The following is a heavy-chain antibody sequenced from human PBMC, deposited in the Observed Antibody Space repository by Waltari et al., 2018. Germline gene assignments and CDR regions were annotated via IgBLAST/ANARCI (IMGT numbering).Heavy chain of an antibody. J-gene: IGHJ6*02. CDR3: ARLAPRTYRSPVPGRHYYYGMDV. V-gene: IGHV3-74*01. CDR2: ISDDETSI. Sequence: EEQLLESGGGLVQPGDSLRLSCSGSGFRFSNYWLNWVRQPPGWGLVWVERISDDETSISYADSVKGRFTISRDNAKNTVYLQMKRLRVEDTAVYYCARLAPRTYRSPVPGRHYYYGMDVWGQGTTVTVSS. D-gene: IGHD3-10*01. CDR1: GFRFSNYW.